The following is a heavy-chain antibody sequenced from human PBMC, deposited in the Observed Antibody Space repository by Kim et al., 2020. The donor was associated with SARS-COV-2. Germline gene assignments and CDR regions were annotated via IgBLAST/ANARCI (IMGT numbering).Heavy chain of an antibody. D-gene: IGHD2-2*01. Sequence: GGSLRLSCAASGFTFNSYTMNWVRQAPGKGLEWVSSISASSGYIYYADSVKGRFTISRDNAKNSLYLQMNSLRAEDTALYYCARDRAPRTIVIHYRGMDVWGQGTTVIVSS. CDR3: ARDRAPRTIVIHYRGMDV. V-gene: IGHV3-21*01. CDR1: GFTFNSYT. J-gene: IGHJ6*02. CDR2: ISASSGYI.